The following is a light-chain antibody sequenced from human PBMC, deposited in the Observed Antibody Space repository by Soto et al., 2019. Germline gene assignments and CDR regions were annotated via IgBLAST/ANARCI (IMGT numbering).Light chain of an antibody. CDR2: DTS. J-gene: IGKJ5*01. Sequence: EIVVTQSPVTLSVSPGERATLSCRASQSVSRKLVWYQQKPGQAPRLLIYDTSTRATGIPARFSGSGSGTELTLTISSLQSEDFAVYYCQQYNTWTSITFGQGTRLEIK. CDR1: QSVSRK. CDR3: QQYNTWTSIT. V-gene: IGKV3-15*01.